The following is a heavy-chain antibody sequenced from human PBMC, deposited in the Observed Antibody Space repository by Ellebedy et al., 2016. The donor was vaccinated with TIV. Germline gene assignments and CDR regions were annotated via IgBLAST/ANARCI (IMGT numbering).Heavy chain of an antibody. J-gene: IGHJ4*02. Sequence: MPSETLSLTCTVSGASIRGSYWSWIRQSPGMRMEWLAYIYDSGTTNFNPSLSNRLTISRDTSRNQASLRLNSVTAADTAVYYCARLAKLDSGYAFDYWGQGTLVTVSS. D-gene: IGHD2-8*01. V-gene: IGHV4-59*08. CDR3: ARLAKLDSGYAFDY. CDR1: GASIRGSY. CDR2: IYDSGTT.